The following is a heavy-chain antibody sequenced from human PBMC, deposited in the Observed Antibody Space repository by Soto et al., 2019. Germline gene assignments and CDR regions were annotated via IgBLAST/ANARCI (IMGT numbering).Heavy chain of an antibody. CDR3: ARDQGWELDYYYYGMDV. D-gene: IGHD1-26*01. J-gene: IGHJ6*02. V-gene: IGHV3-33*08. CDR1: GFTFSSYA. CDR2: IWYDGSNK. Sequence: GGSLRLSCAASGFTFSSYAMHWVRQAPGKGLEWVAVIWYDGSNKYYADSVKGRFTISRDNSKNTLYLQMNSLRAEDTAVYYCARDQGWELDYYYYGMDVWGQGTTVTVSS.